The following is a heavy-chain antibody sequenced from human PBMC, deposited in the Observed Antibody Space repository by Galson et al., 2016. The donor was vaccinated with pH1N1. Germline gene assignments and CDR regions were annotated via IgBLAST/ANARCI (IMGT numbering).Heavy chain of an antibody. CDR1: GFTFSRHA. Sequence: SLRLSCAASGFTFSRHAMHWVRQAPGKGLEWVAVISYDGSNKYYADSVKGRFTISRDNSKNTLYLQMNSLRAEDTAVYYCATALLAAAGTFDYWGQGTLVTVSS. J-gene: IGHJ4*02. D-gene: IGHD6-13*01. CDR3: ATALLAAAGTFDY. CDR2: ISYDGSNK. V-gene: IGHV3-30*04.